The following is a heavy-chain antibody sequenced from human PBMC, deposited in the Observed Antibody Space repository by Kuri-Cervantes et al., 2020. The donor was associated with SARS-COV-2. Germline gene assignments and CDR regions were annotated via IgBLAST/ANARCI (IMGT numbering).Heavy chain of an antibody. J-gene: IGHJ4*02. CDR2: ISAYNGNT. CDR1: GYTLTELS. CDR3: ARDRGKAAYYYDSSGYFY. V-gene: IGHV1-18*01. Sequence: ASVKVSCKVSGYTLTELSMHWVRQAPGQGLEWMGWISAYNGNTNYAQKLQGRVTMTTDTSTSTAYMELRSLRSDDTAVYYCARDRGKAAYYYDSSGYFYWGQGTLVTVSS. D-gene: IGHD3-22*01.